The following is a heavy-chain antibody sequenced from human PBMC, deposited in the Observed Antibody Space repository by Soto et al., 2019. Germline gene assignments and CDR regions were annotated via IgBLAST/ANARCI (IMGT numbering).Heavy chain of an antibody. CDR2: ISHTGRT. CDR3: ARAVAPYLGTWFDP. D-gene: IGHD3-16*01. Sequence: QLQLQESGSGLVKPSQTLSLTCAVSGGSISRGNSYAWSWIRQPPGKGLEWIGPISHTGRTSYTPSLKGRVTMSVDKSKNQFSLKLSSVTAADMAVYYCARAVAPYLGTWFDPWGQGSLVIVSS. J-gene: IGHJ5*02. CDR1: GGSISRGNSYA. V-gene: IGHV4-30-2*01.